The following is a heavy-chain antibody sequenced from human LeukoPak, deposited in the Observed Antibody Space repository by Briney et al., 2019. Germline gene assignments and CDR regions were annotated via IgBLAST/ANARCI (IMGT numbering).Heavy chain of an antibody. CDR3: ARESFKDDFWSGYNNWFDP. D-gene: IGHD3-3*01. V-gene: IGHV1-46*01. CDR1: GYTFTSYS. Sequence: ASVKVSCKASGYTFTSYSMHWVRQAPGQGLEWMGIINPNGGSTIYAQKFQGRVTMTTDTSTSTAYMELRSLRSDDTAVYYCARESFKDDFWSGYNNWFDPWGQGTLVTVSS. CDR2: INPNGGST. J-gene: IGHJ5*02.